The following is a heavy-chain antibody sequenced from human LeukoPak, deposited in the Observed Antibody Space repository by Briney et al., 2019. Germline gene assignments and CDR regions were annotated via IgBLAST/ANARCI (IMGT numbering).Heavy chain of an antibody. CDR1: GFTFSSYS. V-gene: IGHV3-21*01. Sequence: GGSLRLSCAASGFTFSSYSKNWVRQAPGKGLEWVSSISSSSSYIYYADSVKGRFTISRDNAKNSLYLQMNSLRAEDTAVYYCAREAGDYVIDYWGQGTLVTVSS. D-gene: IGHD4-17*01. CDR3: AREAGDYVIDY. CDR2: ISSSSSYI. J-gene: IGHJ4*02.